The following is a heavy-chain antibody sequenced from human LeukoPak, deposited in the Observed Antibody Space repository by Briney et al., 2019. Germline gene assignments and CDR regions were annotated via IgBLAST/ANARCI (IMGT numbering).Heavy chain of an antibody. CDR1: GYTFTSYG. J-gene: IGHJ3*02. D-gene: IGHD3-22*01. Sequence: ASVKVSCKASGYTFTSYGISWVRQAPGQGLEWMGWISAYSGNTNYAQKLQGRVTMTTDTSTSTAYMELRSLRSDDTAVYYCARGPPGITMIVVVVPDIWGQGTMVTVSS. CDR3: ARGPPGITMIVVVVPDI. V-gene: IGHV1-18*01. CDR2: ISAYSGNT.